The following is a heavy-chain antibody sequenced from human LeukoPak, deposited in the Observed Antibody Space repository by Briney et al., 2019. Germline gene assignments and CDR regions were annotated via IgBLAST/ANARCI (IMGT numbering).Heavy chain of an antibody. J-gene: IGHJ6*03. Sequence: GGSLRVSCAGSGFAFSRYSMNWFRQAPGKGLERVSSISSSSSHIFYADSVKGRFTISRDNAKNSLCLQMNSLRAGDTAVYYCARDAQWLVPEGYYYYMDVWGKGITVTVAS. CDR2: ISSSSSHI. CDR1: GFAFSRYS. CDR3: ARDAQWLVPEGYYYYMDV. D-gene: IGHD6-19*01. V-gene: IGHV3-21*06.